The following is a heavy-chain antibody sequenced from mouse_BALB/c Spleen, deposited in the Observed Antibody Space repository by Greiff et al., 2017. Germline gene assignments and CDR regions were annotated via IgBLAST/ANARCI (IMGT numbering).Heavy chain of an antibody. CDR1: GFTFSGFG. V-gene: IGHV5-17*02. CDR2: ISSGSITI. D-gene: IGHD2-14*01. J-gene: IGHJ2*01. Sequence: EVKVVESGGALLRPGGSGNLSWAAPGFTFSGFGLPWVRQAPEKGLEWVAYISSGSITIYYADTVKGRFTIPRDNPKNTLFLQMTSLRSEDTAMYYCARSLYRYDEDYFDYWGQGTTLTVSS. CDR3: ARSLYRYDEDYFDY.